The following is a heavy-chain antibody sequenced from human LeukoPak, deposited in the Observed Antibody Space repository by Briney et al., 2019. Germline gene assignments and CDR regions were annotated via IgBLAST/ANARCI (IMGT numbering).Heavy chain of an antibody. CDR2: INHSGST. Sequence: PSETLSLACAVYGGSFSGYYWSWIRQPPGKGLEWIGEINHSGSTNYNPSLKSRVTISVDTSKNQFSLKLSSVTAADTAVYYCARDDRDCSGGSCAPLHWGQGTLVTVSS. V-gene: IGHV4-34*01. CDR1: GGSFSGYY. CDR3: ARDDRDCSGGSCAPLH. J-gene: IGHJ1*01. D-gene: IGHD2-15*01.